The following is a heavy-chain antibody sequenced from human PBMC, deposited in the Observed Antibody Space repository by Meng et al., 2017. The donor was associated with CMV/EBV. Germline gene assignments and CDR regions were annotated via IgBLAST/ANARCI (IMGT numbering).Heavy chain of an antibody. CDR1: GFTFTSSA. D-gene: IGHD3-3*01. CDR3: AADGDFWSGYNWFDP. V-gene: IGHV1-58*01. J-gene: IGHJ5*02. Sequence: SVQVSCKASGFTFTSSAVQWVRQARGQRLEWIGWIVVGSGNTNYSQKFQERVTITRDMSTSTAYMELSSLRSEDTAVYYCAADGDFWSGYNWFDPWGQGTLVTVSS. CDR2: IVVGSGNT.